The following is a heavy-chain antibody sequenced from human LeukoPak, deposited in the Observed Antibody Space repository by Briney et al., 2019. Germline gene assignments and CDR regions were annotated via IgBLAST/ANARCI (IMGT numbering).Heavy chain of an antibody. Sequence: PSETLSLTCTVSGGSISSTTYFWAWIRQPPGEGLEWIGSIYYSGSTHYNPSPKSRVTISVDTSKNQFSLRLSSVTAADTAPFYCARQLRYNYGMDVWGQGTTVTVSS. D-gene: IGHD3-9*01. CDR1: GGSISSTTYF. J-gene: IGHJ6*02. CDR2: IYYSGST. CDR3: ARQLRYNYGMDV. V-gene: IGHV4-39*01.